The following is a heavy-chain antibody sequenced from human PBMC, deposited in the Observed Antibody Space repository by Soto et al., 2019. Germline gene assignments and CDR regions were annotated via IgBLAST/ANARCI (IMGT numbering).Heavy chain of an antibody. CDR3: AKDSQYCDSGSCYMGGYGSAFDF. V-gene: IGHV3-23*01. J-gene: IGHJ4*02. CDR2: ISGGGDST. D-gene: IGHD2-15*01. Sequence: GGSLRLSCAASGFTFSSYAMSWVRQAPGKGLEWVSVISGGGDSTYYADSVKGRFTISRDNSKNTLYLQMNSLRAEDTAVYYCAKDSQYCDSGSCYMGGYGSAFDFWGQGTLVTVSS. CDR1: GFTFSSYA.